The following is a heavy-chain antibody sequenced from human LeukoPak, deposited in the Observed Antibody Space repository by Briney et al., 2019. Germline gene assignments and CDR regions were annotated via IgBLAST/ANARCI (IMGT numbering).Heavy chain of an antibody. CDR3: ARVFIAVAGTGGDY. Sequence: ASVKVSCKASGYTFTGYYMHWVRQAPGQGLEWMGWINPNSGGTNYAQKFQGRVTMTRDTSISTAYMELSRLRSDDTAVYYCARVFIAVAGTGGDYWGQGTLVTVSS. J-gene: IGHJ4*02. V-gene: IGHV1-2*02. CDR1: GYTFTGYY. D-gene: IGHD6-19*01. CDR2: INPNSGGT.